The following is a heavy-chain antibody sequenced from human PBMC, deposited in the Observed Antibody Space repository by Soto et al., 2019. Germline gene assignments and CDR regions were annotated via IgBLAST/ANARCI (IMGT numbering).Heavy chain of an antibody. CDR2: IYYSGST. D-gene: IGHD6-6*01. V-gene: IGHV4-39*01. CDR3: ARVSLNPYRILAAQSSLYYFDY. J-gene: IGHJ4*02. Sequence: SETLSLTCTVFGGSISSSSYYWGWIRQPPGKGLEWIGSIYYSGSTYYNPSLKSRVTISVDTSKNQFSLKLSSVTAADTAVYYCARVSLNPYRILAAQSSLYYFDYWGQGTLVTVSS. CDR1: GGSISSSSYY.